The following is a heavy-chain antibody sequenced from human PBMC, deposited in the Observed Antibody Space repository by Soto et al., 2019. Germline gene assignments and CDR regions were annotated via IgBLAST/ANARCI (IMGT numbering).Heavy chain of an antibody. CDR3: ARDSAIQLWPSDYGMDV. J-gene: IGHJ6*02. CDR2: IWYDGSNK. D-gene: IGHD5-18*01. CDR1: GFTFSSYG. Sequence: GGSLRLSCAASGFTFSSYGMHWVRQAPGKGLEWVAVIWYDGSNKYYADSVKGRFTISRDNSKNTLYLQMNSLRAEDTAVYYCARDSAIQLWPSDYGMDVWGQGTTVTVSS. V-gene: IGHV3-33*01.